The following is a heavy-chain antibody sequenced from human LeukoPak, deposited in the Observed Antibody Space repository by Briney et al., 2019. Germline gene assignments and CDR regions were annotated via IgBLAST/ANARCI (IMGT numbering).Heavy chain of an antibody. J-gene: IGHJ4*01. CDR1: GASTSITNYY. Sequence: SETLSLTCSVSGASTSITNYYWGWLRQPPGQGLEWIGSVYYTGRSYNSPSPQGPVTISGGTSKNHFSLRLNPVTAADTAVYYCARHRGRNGGYSFGDWGHGSLVTVSS. CDR2: VYYTGRS. D-gene: IGHD2-8*01. CDR3: ARHRGRNGGYSFGD. V-gene: IGHV4-39*01.